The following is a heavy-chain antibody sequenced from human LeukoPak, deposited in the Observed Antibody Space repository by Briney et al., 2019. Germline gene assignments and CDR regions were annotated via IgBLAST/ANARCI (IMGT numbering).Heavy chain of an antibody. J-gene: IGHJ4*02. D-gene: IGHD4-17*01. CDR2: IYYSGST. V-gene: IGHV4-31*03. CDR1: GGSISSGDYY. CDR3: ATYGDYRSFDY. Sequence: SETLSLTCTVPGGSISSGDYYWSWIRQHPGKGLEWIGYIYYSGSTHHNPSLKSRVTISVDTSKNQFSLKLNSVTAADTAVYYCATYGDYRSFDYWGQGTLVTVSS.